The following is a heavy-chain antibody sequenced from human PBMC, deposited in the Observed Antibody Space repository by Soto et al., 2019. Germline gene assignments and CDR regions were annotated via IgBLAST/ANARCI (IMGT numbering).Heavy chain of an antibody. V-gene: IGHV3-30-3*01. Sequence: QVQLVESGGGVVQPGRSLRLSCAASGFTFSSYAMHWVRQAPGKGLEWVAVILSDGSNKWYVDSVKGRFTISRDNSKNMLYLQMSSLRAEDTAVYYCARDVFQEDVWGQGTTVTVSS. CDR3: ARDVFQEDV. J-gene: IGHJ6*02. CDR1: GFTFSSYA. CDR2: ILSDGSNK.